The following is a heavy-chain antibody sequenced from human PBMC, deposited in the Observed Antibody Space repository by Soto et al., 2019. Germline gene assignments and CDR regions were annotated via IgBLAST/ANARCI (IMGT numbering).Heavy chain of an antibody. V-gene: IGHV3-23*01. CDR2: ISPSGDT. J-gene: IGHJ4*02. D-gene: IGHD1-26*01. CDR3: ARSGSYSWLPY. CDR1: VFTFSSYA. Sequence: WWSLRLSCSASVFTFSSYALSWFRQAPGRGLEWVSSISPSGDTYYADSVKGRFTLSRDNSKNTVYLQMNSLKVEDTALYFCARSGSYSWLPYWGQGTLVTVSS.